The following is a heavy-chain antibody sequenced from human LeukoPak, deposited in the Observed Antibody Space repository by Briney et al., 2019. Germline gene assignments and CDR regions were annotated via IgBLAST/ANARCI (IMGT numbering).Heavy chain of an antibody. J-gene: IGHJ4*02. CDR3: ARHLSDHYDSSGYYFDS. Sequence: PSETLSLTCSVSGGSISSYYWSWIRQPPRGGVEWVGYIYYSGSTNYNPSLNSRVTISVDTSKNLFSLKLSSVTGADTAVFYCARHLSDHYDSSGYYFDSWGQGTLVTVSS. V-gene: IGHV4-59*08. CDR2: IYYSGST. CDR1: GGSISSYY. D-gene: IGHD3-22*01.